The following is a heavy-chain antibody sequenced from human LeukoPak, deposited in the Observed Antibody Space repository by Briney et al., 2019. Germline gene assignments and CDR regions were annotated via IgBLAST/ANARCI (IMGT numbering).Heavy chain of an antibody. J-gene: IGHJ5*02. D-gene: IGHD1-26*01. CDR3: ARDQSGEWELVSGWWFDP. CDR2: INAGNGNT. V-gene: IGHV1-3*03. CDR1: GYTFTSYA. Sequence: ASVKVSCKASGYTFTSYAMHWVRQAPGQRLEWMGWINAGNGNTKYSQEFQGRVTITRDTSASTAYMELSSLRSEDTAVYYCARDQSGEWELVSGWWFDPWGQGTLVTVSS.